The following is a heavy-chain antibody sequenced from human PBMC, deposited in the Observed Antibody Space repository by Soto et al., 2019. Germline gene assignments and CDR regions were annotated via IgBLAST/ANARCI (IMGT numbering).Heavy chain of an antibody. CDR3: ARDLEPIAVAGTDYYYYYGMDV. D-gene: IGHD6-19*01. CDR1: GGSISSSNW. J-gene: IGHJ6*02. Sequence: SETLFLTCAVSGGSISSSNWWSWVRQPPGKGLEWIGEIYHSGSTNYNPSLKSRVTISVDKSKNQFSLKLSSVTAADTAVYYCARDLEPIAVAGTDYYYYYGMDVWGQGTTVTVSS. CDR2: IYHSGST. V-gene: IGHV4-4*02.